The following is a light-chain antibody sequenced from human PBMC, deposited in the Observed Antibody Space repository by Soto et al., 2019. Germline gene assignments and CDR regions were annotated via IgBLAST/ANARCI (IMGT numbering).Light chain of an antibody. CDR3: SSYTSSSTPYV. CDR2: EVS. CDR1: SSDVGGYNY. Sequence: QSVLTQPASVSGSPGQSITISCTGTSSDVGGYNYVSWYQQHPGKAPKLMIYEVSNRPSGVSNRFSGSKSGNTASLTISGIQAEDEADYYCSSYTSSSTPYVFGTGTKVNVL. J-gene: IGLJ1*01. V-gene: IGLV2-14*01.